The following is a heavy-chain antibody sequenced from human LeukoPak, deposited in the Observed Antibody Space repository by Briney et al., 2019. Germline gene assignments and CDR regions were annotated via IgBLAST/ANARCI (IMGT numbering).Heavy chain of an antibody. V-gene: IGHV4-59*12. CDR3: ARERRYYYDSSGFYPYFDY. D-gene: IGHD3-22*01. Sequence: SETLSLTCTVSGGSISSYYWSWIRQPPGKGLEWIGYIYYSGSTNYNPSLKSRVTISVDTSQNQFSLKLSSVTAADTAVYYCARERRYYYDSSGFYPYFDYLGQGTLVTVSS. CDR2: IYYSGST. CDR1: GGSISSYY. J-gene: IGHJ4*02.